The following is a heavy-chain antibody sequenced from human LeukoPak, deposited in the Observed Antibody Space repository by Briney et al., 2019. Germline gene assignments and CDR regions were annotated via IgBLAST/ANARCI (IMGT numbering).Heavy chain of an antibody. V-gene: IGHV4-38-2*02. D-gene: IGHD3-10*01. CDR1: GSSINTPYY. J-gene: IGHJ5*02. Sequence: SETLSLSCTVPGSSINTPYYWAWIRQPPGLGREGIGNTFHCVTTFYNPSLKSRATTSVDTFKNQLSLKLSSVTAADTAVYYCARSPTYYYGSGSYYPNWFDPWGQGTLVTVSS. CDR3: ARSPTYYYGSGSYYPNWFDP. CDR2: TFHCVTT.